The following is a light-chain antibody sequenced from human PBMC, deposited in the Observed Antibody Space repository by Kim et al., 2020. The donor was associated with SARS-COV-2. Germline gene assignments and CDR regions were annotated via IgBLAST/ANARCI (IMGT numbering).Light chain of an antibody. CDR2: VNSDGSH. V-gene: IGLV4-69*01. J-gene: IGLJ2*01. CDR1: SGNTSYT. CDR3: QTWGTGIPV. Sequence: APVKLTCTLRSGNTSYTIAWHQQQPEKGPRYLMKVNSDGSHITGDGIPDRFSGSSSGAERYLTISSLQSEDEADYYCQTWGTGIPVFGGGTQLTVL.